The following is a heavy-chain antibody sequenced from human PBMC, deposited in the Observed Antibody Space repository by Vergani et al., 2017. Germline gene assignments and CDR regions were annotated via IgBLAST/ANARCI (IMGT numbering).Heavy chain of an antibody. J-gene: IGHJ3*02. D-gene: IGHD6-19*01. CDR1: GFTFSSFA. V-gene: IGHV3-30*02. Sequence: VQLMESGGGWAQPGGSLRLSCAASGFTFSSFAMHWVRQAPGKGLEWVAFIRYDGSNKNYADSVKGRFTISRDNSKNTLYLQMNSLRVEDTAVYYCAKVGRSEVAGTFGAFDIWGQGTMVTVSS. CDR2: IRYDGSNK. CDR3: AKVGRSEVAGTFGAFDI.